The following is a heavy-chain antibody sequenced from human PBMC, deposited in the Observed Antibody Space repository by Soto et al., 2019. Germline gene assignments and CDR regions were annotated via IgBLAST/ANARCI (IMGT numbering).Heavy chain of an antibody. D-gene: IGHD5-12*01. CDR2: IYHSGST. Sequence: QVQLQESGPGLVKPSGTLSLTCAVSSGSISSSNWWSWVRQTPGKGLEWIGEIYHSGSTNYNPSLTRRVTISVDKSKNQFSLNLRSVTAADTAVYYCARAFGYSGTHYYYYYMDVWGKGTTVTVSS. V-gene: IGHV4-4*02. CDR3: ARAFGYSGTHYYYYYMDV. CDR1: SGSISSSNW. J-gene: IGHJ6*03.